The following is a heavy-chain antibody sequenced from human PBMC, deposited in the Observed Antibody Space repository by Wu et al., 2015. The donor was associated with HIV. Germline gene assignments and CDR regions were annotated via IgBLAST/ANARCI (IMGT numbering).Heavy chain of an antibody. CDR2: LNPSSGST. D-gene: IGHD3-10*01. CDR1: GYTFTSNY. CDR3: ARVGSKESGSGRTPMGAYDT. J-gene: IGHJ3*02. V-gene: IGHV1-46*01. Sequence: QVQLVQSGAEVKEPGASVKISCKTSGYTFTSNYLHWVRQAPGQGLEWMGILNPSSGSTGYPQKFQGRVTMTRDTSTSTVYMDLRSLTLNDTAVYYCARVGSKESGSGRTPMGAYDTWGQGTMVIVXS.